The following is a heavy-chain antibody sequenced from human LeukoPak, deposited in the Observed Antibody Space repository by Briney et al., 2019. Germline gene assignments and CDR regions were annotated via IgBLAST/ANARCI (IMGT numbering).Heavy chain of an antibody. CDR3: TRKFWSGYYNDAFDI. Sequence: SETLSLTCAVSGGSISSSNWWSWVRQPPGKGLEWIGEIYHSGSTNYNPSLKSRVTISVDKSKNQFSLKLSSVTAADTAVYYCTRKFWSGYYNDAFDIWGQGTMVTVSS. V-gene: IGHV4-4*02. CDR1: GGSISSSNW. J-gene: IGHJ3*02. CDR2: IYHSGST. D-gene: IGHD3-3*01.